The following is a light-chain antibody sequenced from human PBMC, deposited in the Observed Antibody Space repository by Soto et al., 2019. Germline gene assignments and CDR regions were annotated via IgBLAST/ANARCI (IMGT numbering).Light chain of an antibody. CDR2: GTS. CDR3: QQYNNGPLT. Sequence: EIVMTQSPATLSVSPGERATLSCRASQSVYSNLAWYQQKPGQAPRLLIYGTSTRATGIPARFSGRGSVTEFSLTISSLQSEDVAVYYCQQYNNGPLTFGGGTKVEIK. V-gene: IGKV3-15*01. J-gene: IGKJ4*01. CDR1: QSVYSN.